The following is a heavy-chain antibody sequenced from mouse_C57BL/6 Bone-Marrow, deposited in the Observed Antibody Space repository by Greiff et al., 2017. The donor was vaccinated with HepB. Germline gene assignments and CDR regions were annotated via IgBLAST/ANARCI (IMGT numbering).Heavy chain of an antibody. J-gene: IGHJ2*01. CDR1: GFTFSSYG. D-gene: IGHD2-3*01. V-gene: IGHV5-6*01. CDR3: ARHDGYYGY. CDR2: ISSGGSYT. Sequence: EVQLQQSGGDLVKPGGSLKLSCAASGFTFSSYGMSWVRQTPDKRLEWVATISSGGSYTYYPDSVKGRFTISRDNAKNTRYLQMSSLKSEDTAMYYCARHDGYYGYWGQGTTLTVSS.